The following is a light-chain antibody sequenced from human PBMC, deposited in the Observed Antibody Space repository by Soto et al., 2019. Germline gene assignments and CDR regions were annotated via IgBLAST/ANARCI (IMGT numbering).Light chain of an antibody. CDR1: QNINTY. CDR2: DAA. J-gene: IGKJ3*01. Sequence: DIQMTQSPYSLSAAVGDRVTIACRASQNINTYLNWYQQKPGKAPKLLIFDAASLQSGVPSRFSRGGSRTDFTLTITSLQPEDFATYYCQQTSSALFTFGPGTKVDIK. CDR3: QQTSSALFT. V-gene: IGKV1-39*01.